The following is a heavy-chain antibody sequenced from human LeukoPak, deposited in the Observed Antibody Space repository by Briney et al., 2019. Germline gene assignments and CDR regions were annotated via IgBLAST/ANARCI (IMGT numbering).Heavy chain of an antibody. CDR1: GFTFNIYS. CDR3: ARDPADRSGNYSYHGMDV. Sequence: PGGSLRLSCAASGFTFNIYSMKLGRQAAGEGLELVSSISSSSSYIYYADSVKGRFTISRDNDRNTVYLQLNSPRAEDGAVDYCARDPADRSGNYSYHGMDVWGLGTTVTVSS. D-gene: IGHD1-26*01. CDR2: ISSSSSYI. J-gene: IGHJ6*02. V-gene: IGHV3-21*01.